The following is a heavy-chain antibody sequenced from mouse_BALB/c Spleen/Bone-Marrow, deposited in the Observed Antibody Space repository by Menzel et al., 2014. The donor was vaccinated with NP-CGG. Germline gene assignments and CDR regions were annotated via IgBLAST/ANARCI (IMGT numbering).Heavy chain of an antibody. CDR3: ARNYDYDAYYFGY. V-gene: IGHV2-2*02. CDR1: GFSLTTYG. D-gene: IGHD2-4*01. CDR2: ILSGGSS. Sequence: VQLQQSGPGLVQPSQSLSITCTVSGFSLTTYGIHWIRQSPGKGLEWLGVILSGGSSDYNAAFISRVSINKDNSKSQVFFKMNSLQANDTAIYYCARNYDYDAYYFGYWGQGTFITVSS. J-gene: IGHJ2*02.